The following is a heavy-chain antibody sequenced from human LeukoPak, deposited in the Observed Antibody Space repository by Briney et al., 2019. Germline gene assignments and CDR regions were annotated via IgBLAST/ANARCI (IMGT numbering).Heavy chain of an antibody. CDR3: ARDSLHYYDSSGRHYPSTTPNTFDY. CDR2: INTNTGNP. Sequence: ASVTVSCKASGYTFTSYAMNWVRQAPGQGLEWMGWINTNTGNPTYAQGFTGRFVFSLDTSVSTAYLQISSLKAEDTAVYYCARDSLHYYDSSGRHYPSTTPNTFDYWGQGTLVTVSS. J-gene: IGHJ4*02. CDR1: GYTFTSYA. D-gene: IGHD3-22*01. V-gene: IGHV7-4-1*02.